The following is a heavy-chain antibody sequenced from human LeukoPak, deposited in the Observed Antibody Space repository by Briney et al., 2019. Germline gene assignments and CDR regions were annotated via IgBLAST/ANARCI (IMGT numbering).Heavy chain of an antibody. D-gene: IGHD2-2*01. CDR2: IIPIFGTA. CDR3: ASHRYCSSTSCQLRQNAFDI. J-gene: IGHJ4*02. V-gene: IGHV1-69*06. Sequence: ASVKVSCKASGGTFSSYAISWVRQAPGQGLEWMGGIIPIFGTANYAQKFQGRVTMTEDTSTDTAYMELSSLRSEDTAVYYCASHRYCSSTSCQLRQNAFDIWGQGTLVTVSS. CDR1: GGTFSSYA.